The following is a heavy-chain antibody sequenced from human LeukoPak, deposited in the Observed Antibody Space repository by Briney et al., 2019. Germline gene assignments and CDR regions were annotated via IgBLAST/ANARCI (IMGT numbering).Heavy chain of an antibody. CDR2: ISGSGGST. Sequence: GGSLRLSCAASGFTFSNYAMSWVRQAPGKGLEWVSAISGSGGSTYYADSVKGRFTISRDNSKNTLYLQMNSLRAEDTAVYYCAGYSSSWYDYYYYYGMDVWGQGTTVTVSS. V-gene: IGHV3-23*01. CDR1: GFTFSNYA. CDR3: AGYSSSWYDYYYYYGMDV. J-gene: IGHJ6*02. D-gene: IGHD6-13*01.